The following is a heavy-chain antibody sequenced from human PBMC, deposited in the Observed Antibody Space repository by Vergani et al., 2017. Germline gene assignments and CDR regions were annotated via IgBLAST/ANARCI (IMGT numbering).Heavy chain of an antibody. Sequence: EVQLLESGGGLVQPGGSLRLSCAASGFTFRSYAMSWVRQAPGKGLEWVSAISGSGGSTYYADSVKGRFTISRDNSKNTLYLQMNSLRAEDTAVYYCAKDRAWFGESDDAFDIWGQGTMVTVSS. J-gene: IGHJ3*02. CDR3: AKDRAWFGESDDAFDI. V-gene: IGHV3-23*01. CDR1: GFTFRSYA. CDR2: ISGSGGST. D-gene: IGHD3-10*01.